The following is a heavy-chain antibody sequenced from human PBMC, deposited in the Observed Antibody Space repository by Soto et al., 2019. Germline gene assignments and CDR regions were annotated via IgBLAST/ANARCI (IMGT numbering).Heavy chain of an antibody. CDR2: INWNGDST. CDR3: ARGKRYCSGANCYSVLLY. V-gene: IGHV3-20*04. CDR1: GFTFDDYG. D-gene: IGHD2-15*01. Sequence: EVQLVESGGGVVRPGGSLRLSCAASGFTFDDYGMSWVRQAPGKGLEWVCGINWNGDSTGYADSVKGRFTISRDNAKNSLYLQMNSLRAEDTALDYCARGKRYCSGANCYSVLLYWGQGTLVTVSS. J-gene: IGHJ4*02.